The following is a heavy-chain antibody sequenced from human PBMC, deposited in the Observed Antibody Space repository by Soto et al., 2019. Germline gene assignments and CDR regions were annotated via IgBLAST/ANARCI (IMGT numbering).Heavy chain of an antibody. CDR3: ARAVPDCTNGVCDWVFDY. CDR1: RYTFTSYA. D-gene: IGHD2-8*01. J-gene: IGHJ4*02. Sequence: ASVKVSCKAPRYTFTSYAMHWVRQAPGQRLEWMGWINAGNGNTKYSQKFQGRVTITRDTSASTAYMELSSLRSEDTAVYYCARAVPDCTNGVCDWVFDYWGQGTLVTVSS. CDR2: INAGNGNT. V-gene: IGHV1-3*01.